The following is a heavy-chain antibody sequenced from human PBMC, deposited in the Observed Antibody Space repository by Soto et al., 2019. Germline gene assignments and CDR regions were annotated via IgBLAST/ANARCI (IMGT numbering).Heavy chain of an antibody. V-gene: IGHV3-30*19. J-gene: IGHJ4*02. Sequence: QVQLVESGGGVVQPGTSLRLSCAASGFRFKSFVMHWVRQAPGKGLEWVAFTSYDGNNKDYGDSVKGRFTVSRDNSQNTLHLQMDVLRPEDTGLYYCARWGTTGGFDLWGQGTLVSVSS. D-gene: IGHD3-16*01. CDR1: GFRFKSFV. CDR2: TSYDGNNK. CDR3: ARWGTTGGFDL.